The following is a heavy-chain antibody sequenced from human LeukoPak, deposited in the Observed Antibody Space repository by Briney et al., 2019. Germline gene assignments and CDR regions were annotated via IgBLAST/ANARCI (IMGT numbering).Heavy chain of an antibody. J-gene: IGHJ1*01. V-gene: IGHV4-34*01. Sequence: EWIGEINHSGSTNYNPSLKSRVTISVDTSKNQFSLKLSSVTAADTAVYYCARRSLELRNWGQG. D-gene: IGHD1-7*01. CDR3: ARRSLELRN. CDR2: INHSGST.